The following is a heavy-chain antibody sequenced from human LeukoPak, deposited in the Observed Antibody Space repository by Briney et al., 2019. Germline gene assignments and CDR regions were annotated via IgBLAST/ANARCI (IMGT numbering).Heavy chain of an antibody. CDR1: GGTFSSYA. Sequence: ASVKVSCKASGGTFSSYAISWVRQAPGQGLEWMGRIIPILGIANYAQKFQGRVTITADKSTSTAYMELSSLRSEDTAVYYCARAPTAAAANFDYWGQGTLVTVSS. V-gene: IGHV1-69*04. J-gene: IGHJ4*02. CDR2: IIPILGIA. D-gene: IGHD6-13*01. CDR3: ARAPTAAAANFDY.